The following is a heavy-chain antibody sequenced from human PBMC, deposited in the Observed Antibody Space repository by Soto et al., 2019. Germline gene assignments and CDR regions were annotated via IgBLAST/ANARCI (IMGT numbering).Heavy chain of an antibody. J-gene: IGHJ4*02. V-gene: IGHV4-30-2*01. CDR3: ARQSIGVGFALNYYYAS. CDR1: GGSISSGGYS. D-gene: IGHD2-8*01. Sequence: PSETLSLTCAVSGGSISSGGYSWSWIRQPPGKGLEWIGYIYHSGSTYYNPSLKSRVTISVDRSKNQFSLKLSSVTAADTAVYYCARQSIGVGFALNYYYASWGQGTLVTVSS. CDR2: IYHSGST.